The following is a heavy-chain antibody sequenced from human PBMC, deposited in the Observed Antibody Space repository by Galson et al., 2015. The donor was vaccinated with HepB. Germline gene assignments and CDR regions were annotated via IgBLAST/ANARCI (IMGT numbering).Heavy chain of an antibody. CDR3: ADDSFEI. J-gene: IGHJ3*02. CDR2: ISYDGNKK. V-gene: IGHV3-30*18. Sequence: SLRLSCAASEFNFTDFGMHWVRQAPGKGLDWVAFISYDGNKKYNADSVKARFTISRDNSKNTLSLQMHSLRIEDTAVYYCADDSFEIWGRGTMVTVSS. CDR1: EFNFTDFG.